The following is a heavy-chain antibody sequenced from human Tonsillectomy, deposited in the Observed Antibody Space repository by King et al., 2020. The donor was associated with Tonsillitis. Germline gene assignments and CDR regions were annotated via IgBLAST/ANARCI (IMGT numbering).Heavy chain of an antibody. J-gene: IGHJ6*03. CDR2: INHSGST. CDR1: GGSFSGYY. Sequence: VQLQQWGAGLLKPSETLSLTCAVYGGSFSGYYWSWIRQPPGKGLEWIGEINHSGSTNYNPSLKSRVTISVDTSKNQFSLKLSSVTAAYPAVYYCARTHPGDYYDFWSGYYRNYMDVWGKGTTVTVSS. CDR3: ARTHPGDYYDFWSGYYRNYMDV. V-gene: IGHV4-34*01. D-gene: IGHD3-3*01.